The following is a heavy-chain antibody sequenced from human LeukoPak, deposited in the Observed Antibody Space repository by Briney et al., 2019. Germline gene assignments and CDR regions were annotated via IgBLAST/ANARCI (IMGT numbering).Heavy chain of an antibody. V-gene: IGHV4-31*03. CDR3: ARAVSEVHDAFDI. Sequence: PSETLSLTCTVSGGSISSGGYYWSWIRQHPGKGLEWIGYIYYSGSTYYNPSLKSRVTISVDTSKNQFPLKLSSVTAADTAVYYCARAVSEVHDAFDIWGQGTMVTVSS. CDR2: IYYSGST. J-gene: IGHJ3*02. D-gene: IGHD1-1*01. CDR1: GGSISSGGYY.